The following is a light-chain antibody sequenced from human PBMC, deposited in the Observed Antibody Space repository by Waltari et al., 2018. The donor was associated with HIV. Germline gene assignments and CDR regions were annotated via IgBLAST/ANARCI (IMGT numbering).Light chain of an antibody. V-gene: IGLV1-47*01. CDR1: DSNLGSNY. CDR3: ASWDDNLNSWV. CDR2: KNN. J-gene: IGLJ3*02. Sequence: QSVVTQPPSASGTPGQRVTISCSGSDSNLGSNYVYWYQDLPGTAPKLLIYKNNQRSSGVPDRFSGSKSYTSASLAISGLRSEDESDYYCASWDDNLNSWVFGGGTKLTVL.